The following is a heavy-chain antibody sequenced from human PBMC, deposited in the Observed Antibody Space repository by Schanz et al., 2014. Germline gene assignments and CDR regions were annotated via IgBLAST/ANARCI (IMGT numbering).Heavy chain of an antibody. CDR3: ARDAADFYDILTEEDY. Sequence: QVQLVQSGAEVKKPGASVKVSCKASGYTFTSYYMHWVRQAPGQGLEWMGIINPSGGSTSYAQKLQGRVTMTTDTSTSTAYMELRSLRSDDTAVYYCARDAADFYDILTEEDYWGQGTLVTVSS. CDR2: INPSGGST. D-gene: IGHD3-9*01. J-gene: IGHJ4*02. CDR1: GYTFTSYY. V-gene: IGHV1-46*01.